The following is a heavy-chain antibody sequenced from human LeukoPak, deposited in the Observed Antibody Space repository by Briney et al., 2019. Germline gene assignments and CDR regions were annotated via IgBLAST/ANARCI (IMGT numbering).Heavy chain of an antibody. V-gene: IGHV4-59*01. Sequence: SETLSLTCTVSGGSISSYYWSWIRQPPGKGLEWIGYSYYSGSTNYNPSLKSRVTISVDTSKNQFSLKLSSVTAADTAVYYCAGGSGSYTSFDYWGQGTLVTVSS. D-gene: IGHD3-10*01. CDR3: AGGSGSYTSFDY. J-gene: IGHJ4*02. CDR1: GGSISSYY. CDR2: SYYSGST.